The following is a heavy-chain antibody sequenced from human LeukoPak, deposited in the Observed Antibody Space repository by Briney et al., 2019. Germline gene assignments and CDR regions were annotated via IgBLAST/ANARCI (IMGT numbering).Heavy chain of an antibody. Sequence: GGSLRLSCAASGFTISSYSMNWVRQAPGKGLEWDSSISSGSSYRYYADSVKGRFTISRDNAKKSLNLQMNSLRAEDTAVYYCAGSDTTGFTPREWDYWYFDLWGRGTLVTVSS. D-gene: IGHD1-1*01. CDR2: ISSGSSYR. J-gene: IGHJ2*01. CDR1: GFTISSYS. CDR3: AGSDTTGFTPREWDYWYFDL. V-gene: IGHV3-21*01.